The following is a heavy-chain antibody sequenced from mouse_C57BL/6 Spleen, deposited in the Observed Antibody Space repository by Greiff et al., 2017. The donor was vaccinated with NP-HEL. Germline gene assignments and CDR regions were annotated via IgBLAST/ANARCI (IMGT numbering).Heavy chain of an antibody. CDR3: ARSDYGSRWYIDV. D-gene: IGHD1-1*01. Sequence: VKLQESGAELARPGASVKMSCKASGYTFTSYTMHWVKQRPGQGLEWIGYINPSSGYTKYNPQFKDKATLTADKSSSTAYMQLSSLTAEDSAVYYCARSDYGSRWYIDVWGTGTTVTVSS. V-gene: IGHV1-4*01. CDR2: INPSSGYT. CDR1: GYTFTSYT. J-gene: IGHJ1*03.